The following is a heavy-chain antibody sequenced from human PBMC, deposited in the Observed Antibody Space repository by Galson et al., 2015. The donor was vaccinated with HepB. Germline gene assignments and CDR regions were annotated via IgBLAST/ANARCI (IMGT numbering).Heavy chain of an antibody. CDR2: IYYSGST. V-gene: IGHV4-59*01. D-gene: IGHD5-12*01. J-gene: IGHJ5*02. CDR3: ASGSGYDRGWFDP. Sequence: PPGKGLEWIGYIYYSGSTNYNPSLKSRVTISVDTSKNQFSLKLSSVTAADTAVYYCASGSGYDRGWFDPWGQGTLVTVSS.